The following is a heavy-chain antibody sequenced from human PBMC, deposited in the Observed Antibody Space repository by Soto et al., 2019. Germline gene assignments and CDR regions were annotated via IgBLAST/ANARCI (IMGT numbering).Heavy chain of an antibody. CDR2: IIPIFGTA. Sequence: QVQLVQSGAEVKKPGSSVKVSCKASGGTFSSYAISWVRQAPGQGLEWMGGIIPIFGTANYGQTFQGRVTITAYESTSTDYMELSSLRSEDTAVYYCAGDRGEFEYYYCMDVWGQGTTVTVSS. CDR3: AGDRGEFEYYYCMDV. CDR1: GGTFSSYA. J-gene: IGHJ6*02. D-gene: IGHD3-10*01. V-gene: IGHV1-69*01.